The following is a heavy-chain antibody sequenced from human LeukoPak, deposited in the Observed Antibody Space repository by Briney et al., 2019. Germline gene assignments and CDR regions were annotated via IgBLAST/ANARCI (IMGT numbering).Heavy chain of an antibody. Sequence: QPGGSLRLSCAASGXTFSSYAMSWVRQAPGKGLEWVSAISGSGGSTYYADSVKGRFTISRDNSKNTLYLQMNSLRAEDTAVYYCAKNVRVVPAAQHFDYWGQGTLVTVSS. J-gene: IGHJ4*02. CDR1: GXTFSSYA. V-gene: IGHV3-23*01. CDR2: ISGSGGST. D-gene: IGHD2-2*01. CDR3: AKNVRVVPAAQHFDY.